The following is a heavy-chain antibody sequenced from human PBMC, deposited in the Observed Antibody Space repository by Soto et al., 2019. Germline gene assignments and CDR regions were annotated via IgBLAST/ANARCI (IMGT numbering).Heavy chain of an antibody. D-gene: IGHD6-13*01. CDR2: IYYSGST. J-gene: IGHJ4*02. V-gene: IGHV4-34*11. CDR1: GGSFSGYY. Sequence: QVQLQQWGAGLLKPSETLSLTCAVYGGSFSGYYWSWIRQPPGKGLEWIGYIYYSGSTNYNPSLKSRVTISADTSKNQFSLKLRSVTAADTAVYYCARGAIAAQAFDSWGQGTLVTVSS. CDR3: ARGAIAAQAFDS.